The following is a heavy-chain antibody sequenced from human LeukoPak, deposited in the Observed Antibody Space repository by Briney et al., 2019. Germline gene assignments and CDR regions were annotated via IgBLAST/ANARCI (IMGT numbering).Heavy chain of an antibody. J-gene: IGHJ6*03. Sequence: SETLSLTCTVSGGSISSYYWSWIRQPPGKGLEWIGYIYYSGSTNYNPSLKSRVTISVDTSKNQFSLKLSSVTAADTAVYYCARSEGYCSSTSCPVGDYYYYYMDVWGKGTTVTISS. CDR1: GGSISSYY. CDR3: ARSEGYCSSTSCPVGDYYYYYMDV. CDR2: IYYSGST. V-gene: IGHV4-59*01. D-gene: IGHD2-2*01.